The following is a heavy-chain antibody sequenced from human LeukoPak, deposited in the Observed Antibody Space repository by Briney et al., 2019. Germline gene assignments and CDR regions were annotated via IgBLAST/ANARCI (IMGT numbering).Heavy chain of an antibody. Sequence: GGTLRLSCAASGFTFSSYGMIWVRQAPGKGLEWVSAISGSGGSTYYADSVKGRFTISRDNAKNSLYLQMNSLRAEDTAVYYCARGPMLRGVIIRRSKSGYFDYWGQGTLVIVSS. CDR2: ISGSGGST. D-gene: IGHD3-10*01. V-gene: IGHV3-23*01. J-gene: IGHJ4*02. CDR1: GFTFSSYG. CDR3: ARGPMLRGVIIRRSKSGYFDY.